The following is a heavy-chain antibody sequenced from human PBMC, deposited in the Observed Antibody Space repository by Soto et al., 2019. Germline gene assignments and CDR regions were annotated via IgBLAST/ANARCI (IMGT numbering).Heavy chain of an antibody. J-gene: IGHJ3*01. V-gene: IGHV3-53*01. CDR1: GLTISGKKY. Sequence: GGSLRLSCAAFGLTISGKKYVAWVRQAPGKGLEWVSALYDVDGSFYADSVKGRFTTSSDSSKTTVYLQMNDLRPDDTAVYYCATWHEREHAYDVWGQGTTVTVSS. D-gene: IGHD1-1*01. CDR3: ATWHEREHAYDV. CDR2: LYDVDGS.